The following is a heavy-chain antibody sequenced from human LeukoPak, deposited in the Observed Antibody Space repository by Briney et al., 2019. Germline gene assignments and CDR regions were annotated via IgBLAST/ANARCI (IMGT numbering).Heavy chain of an antibody. CDR1: GGSISSSNW. Sequence: PSGTLSLTCAVSGGSISSSNWWSWVRQPPGKGLEWIGEIYHSGSTNYNPSLKSRVTISADKSKNQFSLKLSSVTAADTAVYYCARDGIYGDHDAFDIWGQGTMVTVSS. V-gene: IGHV4-4*02. CDR2: IYHSGST. D-gene: IGHD4-17*01. CDR3: ARDGIYGDHDAFDI. J-gene: IGHJ3*02.